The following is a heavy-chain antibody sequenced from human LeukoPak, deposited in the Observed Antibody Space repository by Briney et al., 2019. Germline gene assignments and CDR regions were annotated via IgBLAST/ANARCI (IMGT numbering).Heavy chain of an antibody. CDR2: INSDGSST. V-gene: IGHV3-74*01. CDR3: ARGYGSGSYHDAFDI. J-gene: IGHJ3*02. Sequence: GGSLRLSCAASGFTFSSYWMHWVRQAPGKGLVWVSRINSDGSSTSYADSVKGRFTISRDNAKNTLYLQMNSLRAEDTAVYYCARGYGSGSYHDAFDIWGQGTMVTVPS. D-gene: IGHD3-10*01. CDR1: GFTFSSYW.